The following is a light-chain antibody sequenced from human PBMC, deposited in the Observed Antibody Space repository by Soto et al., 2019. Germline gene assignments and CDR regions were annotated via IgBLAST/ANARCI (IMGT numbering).Light chain of an antibody. V-gene: IGKV1-9*01. CDR1: QDISSY. Sequence: DIQMTQSPSSLSASVGDRVTITCRASQDISSYLAWYQQKPGKAPTLLIYAASTLQSGVPSRFSGSGFGTDFTLTISSLQAEDFASYYCQQLRSYPSTFGGGTRWIS. CDR3: QQLRSYPST. J-gene: IGKJ4*01. CDR2: AAS.